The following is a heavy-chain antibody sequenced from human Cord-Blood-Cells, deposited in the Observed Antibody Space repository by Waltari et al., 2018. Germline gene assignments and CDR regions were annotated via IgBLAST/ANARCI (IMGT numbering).Heavy chain of an antibody. D-gene: IGHD1-26*01. Sequence: QVQLVQSGAEVKKPGASVKVSCKASGYTFTSYDINWVRQATGQGLEWMGWMKPNSGNTGYAQKVQGRVTITRNTSISTAYMELSSLRSEDTAVYYCARAIRGSYFPDAFDIWGQGTMVTVSS. V-gene: IGHV1-8*03. CDR2: MKPNSGNT. CDR1: GYTFTSYD. J-gene: IGHJ3*02. CDR3: ARAIRGSYFPDAFDI.